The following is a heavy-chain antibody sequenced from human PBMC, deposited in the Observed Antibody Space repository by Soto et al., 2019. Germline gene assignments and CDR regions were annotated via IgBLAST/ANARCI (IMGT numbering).Heavy chain of an antibody. Sequence: ASVKVSCKASGYSFTDYHIHWVRQAPGQGLEWLGRINPKSGGTSTAQKFQGWVTMTRDRSISTVYMELTRLGSDDTAVYFCARGHSTDCSNGVCSFFYNHEMDVWGQGTTVTVSS. J-gene: IGHJ6*02. V-gene: IGHV1-2*04. D-gene: IGHD2-8*01. CDR2: INPKSGGT. CDR1: GYSFTDYH. CDR3: ARGHSTDCSNGVCSFFYNHEMDV.